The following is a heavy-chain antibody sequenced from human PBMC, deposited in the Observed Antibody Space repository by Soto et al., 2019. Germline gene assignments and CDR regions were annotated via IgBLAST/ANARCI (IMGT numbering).Heavy chain of an antibody. Sequence: TSVTLSLICMVSGGPITSYRATWIRQFHGKGLEWIAYTSYTGNTNYNPSLKSRVTTSMDTSKNQLSLKLTSMTAADTAVCFCARDTHASSTHYFGPGGHGTLVNVSS. CDR3: ARDTHASSTHYFGP. CDR2: TSYTGNT. CDR1: GGPITSYR. V-gene: IGHV4-59*01. D-gene: IGHD2-8*01. J-gene: IGHJ4*03.